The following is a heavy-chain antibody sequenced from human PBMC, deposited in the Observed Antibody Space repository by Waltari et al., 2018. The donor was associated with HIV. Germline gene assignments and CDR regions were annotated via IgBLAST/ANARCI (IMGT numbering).Heavy chain of an antibody. CDR3: VKDMFGEYDY. V-gene: IGHV3-74*01. D-gene: IGHD3-10*02. CDR2: INEDGNRI. CDR1: GLCISTYR. J-gene: IGHJ4*02. Sequence: EVQLVESGGGAVHPGGSWRHSSAALGLCISTYRMPWVRQTPGKGLVWVARINEDGNRIDHAGAVRGRFTISRDSAKNTLFLQMNSLRDEDTAMYYCVKDMFGEYDYWGQGALVTVSS.